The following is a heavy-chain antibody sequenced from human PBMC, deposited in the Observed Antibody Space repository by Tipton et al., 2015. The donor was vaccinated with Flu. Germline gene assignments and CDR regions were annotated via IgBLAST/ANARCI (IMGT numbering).Heavy chain of an antibody. V-gene: IGHV3-53*01. CDR3: ARDEGGTYPD. CDR2: VYDDGRT. D-gene: IGHD1-14*01. J-gene: IGHJ4*02. CDR1: GFTFSTYT. Sequence: SLRLSCAASGFTFSTYTMNWVRQAPGKGLEWVSIVYDDGRTYYADSVEGRFAISRDDSKNILYLQMNSLRADDTAVYFCARDEGGTYPDWGQGTLVTVSS.